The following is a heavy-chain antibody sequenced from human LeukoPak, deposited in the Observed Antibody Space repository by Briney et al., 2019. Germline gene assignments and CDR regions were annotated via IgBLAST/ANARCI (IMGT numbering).Heavy chain of an antibody. CDR2: INPNSGGT. J-gene: IGHJ5*02. D-gene: IGHD6-13*01. Sequence: ASVKVSCKASGGTFSSYAISWVRQAPGQGLEWMGWINPNSGGTNYAQKFQGRVTMTRDTSISTAYMELSRLRSDDTAVYYCARGIAAAGTHWFDPWGQGTLVTVSS. V-gene: IGHV1-2*02. CDR1: GGTFSSYA. CDR3: ARGIAAAGTHWFDP.